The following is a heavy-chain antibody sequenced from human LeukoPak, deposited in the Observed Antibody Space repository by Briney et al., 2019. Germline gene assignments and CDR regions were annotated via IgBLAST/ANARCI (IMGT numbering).Heavy chain of an antibody. CDR3: ARAGYYYYYMDV. CDR1: GNTFTDYY. Sequence: ASVKVSCKASGNTFTDYYMHWVRQAPGQGLEWMGIINPSGGSTSYAQKFQGRVTMTRDTSTSTVYMELSSLRSEDTAVYYCARAGYYYYYMDVWGKGTTVTVSS. D-gene: IGHD3-10*01. V-gene: IGHV1-46*01. CDR2: INPSGGST. J-gene: IGHJ6*03.